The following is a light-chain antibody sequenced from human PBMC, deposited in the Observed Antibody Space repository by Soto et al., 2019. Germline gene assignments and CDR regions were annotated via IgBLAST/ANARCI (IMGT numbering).Light chain of an antibody. CDR3: QQYGSTPRT. CDR2: DAS. J-gene: IGKJ1*01. Sequence: ETVLTQSPGTLSLSPGDRATLSCGASQSVSSSYLAWYQQKPGQAPRLLIYDASRRATGIPDRFSGSGSGTDFTLTISRLEPEDFAVYYCQQYGSTPRTFGQGTKVEIK. CDR1: QSVSSSY. V-gene: IGKV3-20*01.